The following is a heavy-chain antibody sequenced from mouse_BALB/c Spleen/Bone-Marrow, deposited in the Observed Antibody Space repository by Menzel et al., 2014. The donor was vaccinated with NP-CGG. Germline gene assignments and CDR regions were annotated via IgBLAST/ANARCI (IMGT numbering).Heavy chain of an antibody. CDR1: GYAFSRSW. Sequence: QQSGAELVRPGSSVKISCKASGYAFSRSWMNLVKQRPGQGLEWIGQIYPGDDDTNYSGKFKGRATLTADKSSGTAYMQLSSLTSEDSAVYFCAGSTPLAYWGQGTLVTVSA. V-gene: IGHV1-80*01. CDR3: AGSTPLAY. J-gene: IGHJ3*01. CDR2: IYPGDDDT. D-gene: IGHD1-1*01.